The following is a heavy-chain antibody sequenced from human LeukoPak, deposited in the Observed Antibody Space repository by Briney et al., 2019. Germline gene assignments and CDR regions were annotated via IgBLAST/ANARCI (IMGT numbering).Heavy chain of an antibody. V-gene: IGHV3-23*01. Sequence: PSETLSLTCTVSGASPTNYYRSWVRQAPGQGLEWVSRISGGGGIANYADSLKGRFTISRDNSKYTLFLQMNSLRAEDTAVYYCAKYGVDCSSARCYPVYYLVVWGKGATGTVSS. CDR1: GASPTNYY. D-gene: IGHD2-2*01. J-gene: IGHJ6*03. CDR3: AKYGVDCSSARCYPVYYLVV. CDR2: ISGGGGIA.